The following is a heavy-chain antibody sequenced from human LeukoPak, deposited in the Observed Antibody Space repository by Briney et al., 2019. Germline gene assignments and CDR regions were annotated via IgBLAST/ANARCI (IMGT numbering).Heavy chain of an antibody. J-gene: IGHJ4*02. V-gene: IGHV3-11*06. CDR2: ISSSSSYT. CDR1: GFTFSDYY. CDR3: ARRHSSSWYFDY. Sequence: PGGSLRLSCAASGFTFSDYYMSWIRQAPGKGLEWVSYISSSSSYTNYADSVKGRFTISRDNAKNSLYLQMNSLRAEDTAVHYCARRHSSSWYFDYWGQGTLVTVSS. D-gene: IGHD6-13*01.